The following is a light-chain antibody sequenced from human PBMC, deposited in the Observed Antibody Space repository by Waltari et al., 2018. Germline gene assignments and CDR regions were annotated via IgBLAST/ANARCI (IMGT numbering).Light chain of an antibody. Sequence: EIVLTQSPATLSLSPGERATLSCRASQRVSSYLAWYQQKPGQAPSLLIYDASNRATCSTARFSGSGSGTDFTLTISSLEPEDFAVYYCQQRSNWPLTFGGGTKVEIK. CDR1: QRVSSY. J-gene: IGKJ4*01. V-gene: IGKV3-11*01. CDR3: QQRSNWPLT. CDR2: DAS.